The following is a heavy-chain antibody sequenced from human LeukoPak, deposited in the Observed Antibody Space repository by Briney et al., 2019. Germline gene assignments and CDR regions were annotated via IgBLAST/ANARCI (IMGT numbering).Heavy chain of an antibody. CDR3: ARYYYFDY. V-gene: IGHV1-46*01. CDR2: IDPSGGST. CDR1: GYTFTSYY. J-gene: IGHJ4*02. Sequence: ASVKVSCKASGYTFTSYYIHWVRQAPGLGLEWMGVIDPSGGSTTYAQRFQGRVTMTRDTSSSTVYMEPSSLRSEDTAVYYCARYYYFDYWGQGTRVTVSS.